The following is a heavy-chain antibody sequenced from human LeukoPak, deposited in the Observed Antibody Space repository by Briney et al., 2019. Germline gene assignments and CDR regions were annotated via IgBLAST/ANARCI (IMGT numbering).Heavy chain of an antibody. D-gene: IGHD1-26*01. Sequence: SETLSLTCAVSGYSISSSNWWGWIRQPPGKGLEWIGYIYYSGSIYYNPSLKSRVTMSVDTSKNQFSLKLSSVTAVDTAVYYCARMGPIVGTEGWYFDLWGRGTLVTVSS. CDR2: IYYSGSI. V-gene: IGHV4-28*05. CDR1: GYSISSSNW. CDR3: ARMGPIVGTEGWYFDL. J-gene: IGHJ2*01.